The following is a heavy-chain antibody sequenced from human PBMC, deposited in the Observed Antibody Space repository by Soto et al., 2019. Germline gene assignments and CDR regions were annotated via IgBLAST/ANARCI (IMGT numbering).Heavy chain of an antibody. V-gene: IGHV3-23*01. Sequence: GGSLRLSCVASGYNFGSYAMMWVRQAPEKGLEWISTIGGGGIGSYYADSVKGRFTISRDNSKNTLYLQMNSLRAEDTGVYYCAKDPRLELRGVDSWGQGTQVTVSS. J-gene: IGHJ4*02. CDR3: AKDPRLELRGVDS. CDR2: IGGGGIGS. CDR1: GYNFGSYA. D-gene: IGHD1-7*01.